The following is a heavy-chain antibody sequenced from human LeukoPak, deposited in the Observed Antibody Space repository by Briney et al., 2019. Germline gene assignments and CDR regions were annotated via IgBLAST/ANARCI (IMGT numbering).Heavy chain of an antibody. V-gene: IGHV4-61*02. CDR3: ASGEYYYDSSGYSFDY. Sequence: SQTLSLTCTVSGGSISSGGFYWTWIRQPAGKGLEWIGRIYTSGSTNYNPSLKSRVTISVDTSKNQFSLKLSSVTAADTAVYYCASGEYYYDSSGYSFDYWGQGTPVTVSS. CDR1: GGSISSGGFY. CDR2: IYTSGST. D-gene: IGHD3-22*01. J-gene: IGHJ4*02.